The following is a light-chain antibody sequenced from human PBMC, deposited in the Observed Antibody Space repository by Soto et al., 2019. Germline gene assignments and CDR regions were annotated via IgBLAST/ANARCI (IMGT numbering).Light chain of an antibody. CDR1: QSVLYSSNNKNY. Sequence: DIVMTQSPDSLAVSLGERATINCKSSQSVLYSSNNKNYLAWYQQKPGQPPKLLIYWASTRESGFPDRFSGSGSGTDYSLNISSLQAEDVAVYYCQQYYSNPRTFGKGNKVVIK. V-gene: IGKV4-1*01. CDR3: QQYYSNPRT. CDR2: WAS. J-gene: IGKJ1*01.